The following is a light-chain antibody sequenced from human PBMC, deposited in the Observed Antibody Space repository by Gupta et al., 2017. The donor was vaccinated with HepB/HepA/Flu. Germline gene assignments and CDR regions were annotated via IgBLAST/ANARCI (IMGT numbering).Light chain of an antibody. CDR1: TSNIGNDN. CDR2: NDN. V-gene: IGLV1-47*02. J-gene: IGLJ1*01. Sequence: QPVLTQPPSASGTPGQRVIISCSGSTSNIGNDNAYWYQQLPGRAPKLLIYNDNQRPSGVPDRFSGSKSGTTASLAISGLRSEDEADYYCVGWDNSLSAYVFGAGTKVAVL. CDR3: VGWDNSLSAYV.